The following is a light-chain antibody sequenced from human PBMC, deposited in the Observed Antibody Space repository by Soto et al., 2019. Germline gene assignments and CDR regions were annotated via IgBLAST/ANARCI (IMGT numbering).Light chain of an antibody. CDR3: QNYNNWLGN. Sequence: EIVMTHSPATLSVSPWYIATLSCRASESVTSSLALYQQKPGQPPRLLIYAASTRATDVPARFSGGGSETEFTLTISSLQSEDFAVYYCQNYNNWLGNFGGGTKVDIK. CDR1: ESVTSS. J-gene: IGKJ4*01. V-gene: IGKV3-15*01. CDR2: AAS.